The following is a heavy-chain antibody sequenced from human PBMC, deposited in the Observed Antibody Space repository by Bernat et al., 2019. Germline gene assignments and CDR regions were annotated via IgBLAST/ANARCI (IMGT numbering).Heavy chain of an antibody. CDR1: GFTFSSDG. D-gene: IGHD6-13*01. CDR3: AKDRSSSWTFDY. V-gene: IGHV3-30*18. CDR2: ISYDGDKK. Sequence: QVQLVESGGGVVQPGRPLRLSCAASGFTFSSDGMHWVRQAPGKGLEWVTSISYDGDKKYYADSVKGRFTISRDNSKNTLSLQMSSLRAEDTAVYYCAKDRSSSWTFDYWGQGTLVIVSS. J-gene: IGHJ4*02.